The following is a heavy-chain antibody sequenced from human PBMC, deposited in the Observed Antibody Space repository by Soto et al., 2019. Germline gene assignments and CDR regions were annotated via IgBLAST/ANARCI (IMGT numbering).Heavy chain of an antibody. J-gene: IGHJ4*02. V-gene: IGHV1-8*01. CDR2: MNPNNGDT. D-gene: IGHD7-27*01. Sequence: QVQLVQSGAEVKNPGASVKVSCKASGYTFTNYDINWVRQATGQGLEWLGWMNPNNGDTGYAQKFQDRVIMTRDTSINTAYMELSSLRSEDTAVYFCARNRRQTGDFDYWGQGTLVTVSP. CDR3: ARNRRQTGDFDY. CDR1: GYTFTNYD.